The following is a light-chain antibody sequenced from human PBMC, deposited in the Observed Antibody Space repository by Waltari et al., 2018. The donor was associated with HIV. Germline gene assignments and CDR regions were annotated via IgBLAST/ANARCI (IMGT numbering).Light chain of an antibody. Sequence: DIVMTQSPDSLAVSLGERAPINCKYNQSISDSYNNDNYLAWYQQKPGQPPKLLIYWASTRESGVPDRFSGSGSGTDFTLTISSLQSEDVAVYYCQQYYTTLTFGQGTKLEIK. CDR2: WAS. V-gene: IGKV4-1*01. J-gene: IGKJ2*01. CDR1: QSISDSYNNDNY. CDR3: QQYYTTLT.